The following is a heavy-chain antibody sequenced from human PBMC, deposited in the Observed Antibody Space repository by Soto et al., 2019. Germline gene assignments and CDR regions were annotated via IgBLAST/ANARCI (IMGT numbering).Heavy chain of an antibody. J-gene: IGHJ6*03. CDR1: GFSLSTSGVG. V-gene: IGHV2-5*02. D-gene: IGHD2-15*01. Sequence: QITLKESGPTLVKPTQTLTLTCTFSGFSLSTSGVGVGWIRQPPGKGLEWLALIYWDDDKRYSPSLKSRLTITKDTSKNQVVLTMTNMDPVDTATYYCARDAGYCSGGSCYSGYYYYYMDVWGKGTTVTVSS. CDR2: IYWDDDK. CDR3: ARDAGYCSGGSCYSGYYYYYMDV.